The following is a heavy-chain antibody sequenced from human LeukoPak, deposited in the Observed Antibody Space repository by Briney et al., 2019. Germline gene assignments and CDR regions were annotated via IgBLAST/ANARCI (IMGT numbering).Heavy chain of an antibody. Sequence: GGSLRLSCAASGFTFTNFWMNWIRRAPGRGLEWVANIRPDGSEQFYVDSVKGRFTISRDNAKNSVYLQMNSLRADDTAVYYCAGRDSARNPWAYWGQGTLVTVST. CDR1: GFTFTNFW. D-gene: IGHD4-11*01. CDR2: IRPDGSEQ. J-gene: IGHJ4*02. CDR3: AGRDSARNPWAY. V-gene: IGHV3-7*01.